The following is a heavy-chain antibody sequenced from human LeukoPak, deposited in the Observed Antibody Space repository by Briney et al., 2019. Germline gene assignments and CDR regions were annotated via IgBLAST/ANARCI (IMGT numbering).Heavy chain of an antibody. CDR2: ISGSGDTT. J-gene: IGHJ3*02. Sequence: GRSLRLSCAASGLTFSTYAMNWVRQAPGKGLEWVATISGSGDTTSYSDSVKARFPISRDNSRNPRYLQMNSLRADDTAVYYCARDGGELEADGFDMWGQGTMVTVFS. CDR1: GLTFSTYA. V-gene: IGHV3-23*01. D-gene: IGHD2-21*01. CDR3: ARDGGELEADGFDM.